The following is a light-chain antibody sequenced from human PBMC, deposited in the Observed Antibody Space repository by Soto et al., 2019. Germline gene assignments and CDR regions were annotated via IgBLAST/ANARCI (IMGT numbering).Light chain of an antibody. CDR1: QDIRYY. CDR3: QQFDSLPLT. J-gene: IGKJ1*01. V-gene: IGKV1-33*01. Sequence: DIQMTQSPSSLSASVGDRVTISCQASQDIRYYLNWYQQKPGEAPKLLIYEASNLKTGVPSRFSGSGSGTDFTFTISSLQPEDIATSYCQQFDSLPLTFGQGTKVDIK. CDR2: EAS.